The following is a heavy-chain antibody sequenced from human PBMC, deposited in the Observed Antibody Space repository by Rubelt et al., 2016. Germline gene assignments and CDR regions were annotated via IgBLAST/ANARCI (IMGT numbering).Heavy chain of an antibody. D-gene: IGHD6-19*01. CDR3: ARVWLVVQWLVRGCFDY. Sequence: QLQLQESGPGLVKPSETLSLTCTVSGGSISSSSYYWGWIRQPPGKGLEWIGSIYYSGSTYYNPSLKRRVTISVDTSKNQFSLKLGSVPAADTAVYYWARVWLVVQWLVRGCFDYWGQGTLVPVSS. J-gene: IGHJ4*02. CDR1: GGSISSSSYY. CDR2: IYYSGST. V-gene: IGHV4-39*07.